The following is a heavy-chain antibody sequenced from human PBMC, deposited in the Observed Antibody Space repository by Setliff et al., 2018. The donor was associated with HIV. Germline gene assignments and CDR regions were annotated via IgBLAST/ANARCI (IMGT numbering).Heavy chain of an antibody. CDR1: GFTFNSHA. CDR2: IGSSGPNT. D-gene: IGHD2-21*02. V-gene: IGHV3-23*01. J-gene: IGHJ3*02. CDR3: AKGRGRCLSGGDCFYTFDI. Sequence: GSLRLSCAASGFTFNSHAMNWVRQAPAKGLEWVAAIGSSGPNTYYADSLKGRVIISRDNSKNTLYLQMNDLRAEDTAVYYCAKGRGRCLSGGDCFYTFDIWGQGTMVTVSS.